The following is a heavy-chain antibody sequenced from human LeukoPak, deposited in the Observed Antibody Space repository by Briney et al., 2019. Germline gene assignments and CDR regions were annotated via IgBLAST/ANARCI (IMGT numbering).Heavy chain of an antibody. D-gene: IGHD6-13*01. CDR2: INHSGST. CDR1: GGSFSGYY. J-gene: IGHJ5*02. Sequence: PSETLSLTCAVYGGSFSGYYWSWIRQPPGKGLEWIGEINHSGSTNYNPSLKSRVTISVDKSKNQFSLKVSSVTAADTAVYYCAVTSWYRVDPWGQGTLVTVSS. V-gene: IGHV4-34*01. CDR3: AVTSWYRVDP.